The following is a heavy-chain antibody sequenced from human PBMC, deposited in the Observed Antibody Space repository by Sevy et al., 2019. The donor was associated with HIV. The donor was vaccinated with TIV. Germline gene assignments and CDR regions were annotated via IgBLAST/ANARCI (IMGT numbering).Heavy chain of an antibody. Sequence: GGSLRLSCAASGFTFSSYGMHWVRQAPGKGLEWVAVIWYDGSNKYYADSVKGRFTISRDNSKNTLYLQMNSLRAEDTAVYYCAREGERWTPGAFDIWGQGTMVTVSS. D-gene: IGHD1-1*01. V-gene: IGHV3-33*01. J-gene: IGHJ3*02. CDR2: IWYDGSNK. CDR3: AREGERWTPGAFDI. CDR1: GFTFSSYG.